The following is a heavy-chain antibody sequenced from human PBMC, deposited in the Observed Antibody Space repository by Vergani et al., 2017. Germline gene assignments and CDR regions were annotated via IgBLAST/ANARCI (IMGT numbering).Heavy chain of an antibody. CDR3: AGGQVVPAAKRHYYYYGMDV. CDR1: GGSISSYY. D-gene: IGHD2-2*01. J-gene: IGHJ6*02. CDR2: IYTSGST. Sequence: QVQLQESGPGLVKPSETLSLTCTVSGGSISSYYWSWIRQPAGKGLEWIGRIYTSGSTNYNPSLKSRVTMSVDTSKNQFSLKLSFVTAADTAVYYCAGGQVVPAAKRHYYYYGMDVWGQGTTVTVSS. V-gene: IGHV4-4*07.